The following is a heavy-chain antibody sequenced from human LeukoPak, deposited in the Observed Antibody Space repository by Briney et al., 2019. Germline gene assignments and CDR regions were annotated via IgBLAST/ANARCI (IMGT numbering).Heavy chain of an antibody. V-gene: IGHV3-30-3*01. CDR2: ISYDGSNK. D-gene: IGHD4-23*01. Sequence: GGSLRLSCAASGFTFSSYVMSWVRQAPGKGLEWVAVISYDGSNKYYADSVKGRFTISRDNSKNTLYLQMNSLRAEDTAVYYCARDRWVSSPYYYYGMDVWGQGTTVTVSS. CDR3: ARDRWVSSPYYYYGMDV. J-gene: IGHJ6*02. CDR1: GFTFSSYV.